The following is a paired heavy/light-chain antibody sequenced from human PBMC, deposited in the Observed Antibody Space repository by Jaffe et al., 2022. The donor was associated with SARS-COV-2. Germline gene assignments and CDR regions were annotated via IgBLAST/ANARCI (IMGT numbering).Heavy chain of an antibody. CDR2: ISGDGITT. V-gene: IGHV3-74*01. J-gene: IGHJ4*02. Sequence: EVQLVESGGGLVQPGGSLRLSCGGSGFAFSTYWMHWVRQAPGKGLVWVSRISGDGITTDYADSVKGRFTISRDNAKNTLYLQMNSLRAEDTAVYYCARPGPSNSGYENYFDFWGQGTLVTVSS. D-gene: IGHD5-12*01. CDR3: ARPGPSNSGYENYFDF. CDR1: GFAFSTYW.
Light chain of an antibody. CDR3: LQYNRYSSPT. Sequence: DIQMTQSPSSLSASVGDRVTITCRASQGIRNDLGWYQQKPGKAPKRLIYAASTLQSGVPSRFSGSGSGTEFSLTISSLQPEDFATYYCLQYNRYSSPTFGGGTKVEIK. V-gene: IGKV1-17*01. CDR1: QGIRND. J-gene: IGKJ4*01. CDR2: AAS.